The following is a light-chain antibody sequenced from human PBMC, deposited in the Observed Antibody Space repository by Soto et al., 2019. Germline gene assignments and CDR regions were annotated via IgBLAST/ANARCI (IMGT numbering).Light chain of an antibody. Sequence: EIVLTQSPGTLSLSPGERATLSCRASQSVSSSYLAWYQQKPGQAPRLLIYGASSRATGIPDRFSGSGSGTDFTLTISRLEPEDFAVYYCQQYGRPPVTFGQGTKVEIK. CDR3: QQYGRPPVT. J-gene: IGKJ1*01. V-gene: IGKV3-20*01. CDR2: GAS. CDR1: QSVSSSY.